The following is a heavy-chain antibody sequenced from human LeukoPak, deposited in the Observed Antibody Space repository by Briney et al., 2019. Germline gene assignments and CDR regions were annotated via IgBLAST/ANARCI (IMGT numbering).Heavy chain of an antibody. V-gene: IGHV3-53*01. D-gene: IGHD6-19*01. CDR1: GFTFSHTW. CDR3: STSSGSL. Sequence: PGGSLRLSCAATGFTFSHTWMNWVRQASEKGLEWVSVMHSDGRTFYADSVKGRFTISRDNAKNSLYLQMNSLRDEDTAVYYCSTSSGSLWGQGTLVTVSS. J-gene: IGHJ4*02. CDR2: MHSDGRT.